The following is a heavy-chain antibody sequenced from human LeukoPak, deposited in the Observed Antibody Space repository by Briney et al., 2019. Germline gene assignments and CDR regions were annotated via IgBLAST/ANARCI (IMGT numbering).Heavy chain of an antibody. J-gene: IGHJ4*02. CDR1: GYTFTGYY. V-gene: IGHV1-2*06. Sequence: ASVKVSCKASGYTFTGYYMHWVRQAPGQGLEWMGRINPNSGGTNYAQKFQGRVTMTRDTSISTAYVELSRLRSDDTAVYYCARVPYDILTGAYYFDYWGQGTLVTVSS. CDR3: ARVPYDILTGAYYFDY. D-gene: IGHD3-9*01. CDR2: INPNSGGT.